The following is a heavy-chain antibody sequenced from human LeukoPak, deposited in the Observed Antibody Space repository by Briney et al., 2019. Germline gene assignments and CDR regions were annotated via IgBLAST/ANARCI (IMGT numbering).Heavy chain of an antibody. CDR3: ARVDGYSNFFPFDY. Sequence: SETLSLTCTVSGGSISSYCWSWIRQPPGKGLEWIGYIYYSGSTNYNPSLKSRVTISVDTSKNQFSLKLSSVTAADTAVYYCARVDGYSNFFPFDYWGQGTLVTVSS. CDR2: IYYSGST. V-gene: IGHV4-59*01. D-gene: IGHD4-11*01. J-gene: IGHJ4*02. CDR1: GGSISSYC.